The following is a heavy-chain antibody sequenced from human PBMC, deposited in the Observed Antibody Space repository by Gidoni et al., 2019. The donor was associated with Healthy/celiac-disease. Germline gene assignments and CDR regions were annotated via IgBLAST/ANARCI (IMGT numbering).Heavy chain of an antibody. D-gene: IGHD5-12*01. CDR1: GGSISSGGYY. CDR2: IYYSGST. Sequence: QVQLQESGPGLVKPSQTLSLTCPVSGGSISSGGYYWSWIRQHPGKGLEWIGYIYYSGSTYYNPSLKSRVTISVDTSKNQFSLKLSSVTAADTAVYYCARAPGWLQSSYFDYWGQGTLVTVSS. V-gene: IGHV4-31*03. J-gene: IGHJ4*02. CDR3: ARAPGWLQSSYFDY.